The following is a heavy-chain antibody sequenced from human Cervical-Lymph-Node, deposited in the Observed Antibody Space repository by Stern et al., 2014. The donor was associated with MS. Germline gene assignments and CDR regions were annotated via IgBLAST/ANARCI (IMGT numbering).Heavy chain of an antibody. D-gene: IGHD3-16*01. V-gene: IGHV4-59*01. Sequence: QVQLQESGPGLVKPSETLSLTCTVSGASISSNYWSWIRQPPGKGLEWIGYIHTSGSTNSNPSLKSRVTLSVDTSKNQISLRLPSVTPADTAVYYCARDRTYVLDRGDIVHDRYSDLWGRGPPVTVSS. CDR3: ARDRTYVLDRGDIVHDRYSDL. J-gene: IGHJ2*01. CDR1: GASISSNY. CDR2: IHTSGST.